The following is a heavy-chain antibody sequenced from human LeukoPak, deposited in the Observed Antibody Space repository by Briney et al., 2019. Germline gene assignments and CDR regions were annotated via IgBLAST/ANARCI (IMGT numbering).Heavy chain of an antibody. CDR3: ARGSPPRVYYDRSGYYSYYFDY. V-gene: IGHV1-18*01. CDR1: GYRFTNYG. D-gene: IGHD3-22*01. J-gene: IGHJ4*02. Sequence: GASVTVTYMASGYRFTNYGISWVRQAPGQGREWIGWISPYNGNTTYTQKLQGRVTMTTDTSTSTAYMELRSLTSDDTAVYYCARGSPPRVYYDRSGYYSYYFDYWGQGTLVTVSS. CDR2: ISPYNGNT.